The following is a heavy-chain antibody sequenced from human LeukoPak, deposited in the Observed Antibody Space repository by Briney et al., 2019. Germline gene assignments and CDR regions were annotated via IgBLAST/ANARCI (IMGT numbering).Heavy chain of an antibody. Sequence: KPSDTLSLTCTVSGGSLSSYYWNWIRQPPGKGLEWIAYMFYNVSTNYSPSLKRRVTISVDTSKNQFSLKLISVTAADTAVYFCARQGSGRAFDIWGRGTMVTVSS. CDR2: MFYNVST. V-gene: IGHV4-59*08. J-gene: IGHJ3*02. CDR1: GGSLSSYY. CDR3: ARQGSGRAFDI.